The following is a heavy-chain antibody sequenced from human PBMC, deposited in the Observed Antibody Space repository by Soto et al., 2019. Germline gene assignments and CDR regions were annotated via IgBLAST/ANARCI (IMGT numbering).Heavy chain of an antibody. J-gene: IGHJ3*02. CDR1: GFTFSSYA. CDR2: LSGRGGST. D-gene: IGHD3-16*01. V-gene: IGHV3-23*01. CDR3: AKDADGYVWGSYGDAFDI. Sequence: GGSLRLSCAASGFTFSSYAMSWVRQAPGKGLEWVSALSGRGGSTYYVDSVKGRFTISRDNSKNTLYLQMNRPRVEERGVYYGAKDADGYVWGSYGDAFDIWGQGTMVTVSS.